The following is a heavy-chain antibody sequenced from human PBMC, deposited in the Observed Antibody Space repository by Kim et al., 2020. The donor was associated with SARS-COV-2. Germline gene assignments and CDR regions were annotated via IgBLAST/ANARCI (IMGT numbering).Heavy chain of an antibody. Sequence: SETLSLTCTVSGGSISSYYWSWIRQPPGKGLEWIGYIYYSGSTNYNPSLKSRVTISVDTSKNQFSLKLSSVTAADTAVYYCARLNGTDDAFDIWGQGTMVTVSS. J-gene: IGHJ3*02. CDR1: GGSISSYY. CDR3: ARLNGTDDAFDI. CDR2: IYYSGST. V-gene: IGHV4-59*01.